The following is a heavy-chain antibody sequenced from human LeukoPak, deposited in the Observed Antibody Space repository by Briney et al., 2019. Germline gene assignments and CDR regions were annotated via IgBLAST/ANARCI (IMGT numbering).Heavy chain of an antibody. CDR1: GFTVSSNY. CDR2: IYSGGST. Sequence: GGSLRLSCAASGFTVSSNYMSWVRQAPGKGLEWVSVIYSGGSTYYADSVKGRFTISRDNSKNTLYLQMNSLRAEDTAVYYCARAMGMGYSPHFDYWGQGTLVTVSS. J-gene: IGHJ4*02. D-gene: IGHD4-11*01. V-gene: IGHV3-53*01. CDR3: ARAMGMGYSPHFDY.